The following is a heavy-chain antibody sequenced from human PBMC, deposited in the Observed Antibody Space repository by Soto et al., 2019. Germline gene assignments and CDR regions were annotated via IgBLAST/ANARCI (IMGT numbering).Heavy chain of an antibody. CDR3: ARWSYLDY. CDR1: GFSFGSYA. J-gene: IGHJ4*02. Sequence: GGSLRLSCAASGFSFGSYALSWVRQAPGKGLEWVSTISGSDGKTFYADSVKGRFSISRDTSQNTFYLQMNSLRADDTAIYYCARWSYLDYWGQGTRVTVSS. D-gene: IGHD3-3*01. V-gene: IGHV3-23*01. CDR2: ISGSDGKT.